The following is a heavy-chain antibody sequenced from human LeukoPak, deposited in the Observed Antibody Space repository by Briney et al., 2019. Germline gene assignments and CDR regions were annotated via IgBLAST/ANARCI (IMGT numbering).Heavy chain of an antibody. D-gene: IGHD3-10*01. CDR2: INHGGST. V-gene: IGHV4-34*01. J-gene: IGHJ6*02. CDR1: GESFSGYQ. Sequence: SETLSLTCAVYGESFSGYQWNWIRQPPGKGLEWIGEINHGGSTNYNPSLKSRVTISVDPSKNQFSLKLNSVTAADTAVYYCARPGQLGSLYYGMDVWGQGTTVTVS. CDR3: ARPGQLGSLYYGMDV.